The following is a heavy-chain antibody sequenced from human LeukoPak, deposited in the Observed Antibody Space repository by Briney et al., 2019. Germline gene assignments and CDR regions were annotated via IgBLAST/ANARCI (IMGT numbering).Heavy chain of an antibody. V-gene: IGHV3-30*04. D-gene: IGHD2-2*01. CDR1: GFTFSNHA. Sequence: GGSLRLSCAASGFTFSNHAMNWVRQAPGKGLEWVAVISYDGSNKYYADSVKGRFTISRDNSKNTLYLQMNSLRAEDTAVYYCAKGYQLLFDYWGQGTLVTVSS. CDR2: ISYDGSNK. CDR3: AKGYQLLFDY. J-gene: IGHJ4*02.